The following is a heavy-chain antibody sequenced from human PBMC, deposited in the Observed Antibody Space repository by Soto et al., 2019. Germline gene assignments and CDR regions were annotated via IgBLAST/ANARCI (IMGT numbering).Heavy chain of an antibody. CDR2: ISWNSGSI. CDR1: GFTFDDYA. CDR3: AKDIGDIFTGYYDD. V-gene: IGHV3-9*01. D-gene: IGHD3-9*01. J-gene: IGHJ4*02. Sequence: PGGSLRLSCAASGFTFDDYAMHWVRQAPGKGLEWVSGISWNSGSIGYADSVKGRFTISRDNAKNSLYLQMNSLRAEDTALYYCAKDIGDIFTGYYDDWGKGTLVTVAS.